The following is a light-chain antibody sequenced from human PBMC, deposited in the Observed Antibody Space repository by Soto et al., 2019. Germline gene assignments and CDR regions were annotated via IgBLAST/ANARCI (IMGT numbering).Light chain of an antibody. Sequence: EIVLTQSPGTLSLSPGERATLSCRASQSVSSSYLAWYQQKPGQAPRLLIYGASSRATGIPDRFSGSGSWTDFTVTISRLEPEDLGVYSCQQYGSSPQTFGQGTKVEIK. CDR2: GAS. J-gene: IGKJ1*01. CDR3: QQYGSSPQT. CDR1: QSVSSSY. V-gene: IGKV3-20*01.